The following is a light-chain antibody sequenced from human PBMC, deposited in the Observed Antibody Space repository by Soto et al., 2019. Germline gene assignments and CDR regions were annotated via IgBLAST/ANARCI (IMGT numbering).Light chain of an antibody. CDR2: GAS. CDR1: QSVSNYY. V-gene: IGKV3-20*01. J-gene: IGKJ4*01. CDR3: QHYGRSPGVT. Sequence: IVLTQSPGTLSLSPGERATLSCRASQSVSNYYLAWYHQKPGQAPRLLIYGASYRATGCPDRFSGSGSGTDFTLTISRLEPEDSAVYYCQHYGRSPGVTFGGGTKVEIK.